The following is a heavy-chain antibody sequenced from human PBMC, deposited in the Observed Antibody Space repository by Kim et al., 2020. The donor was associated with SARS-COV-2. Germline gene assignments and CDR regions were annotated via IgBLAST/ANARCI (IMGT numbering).Heavy chain of an antibody. V-gene: IGHV3-48*02. CDR3: ARGAAAGGR. Sequence: GGSLRLSCAASGFTFSSYSMNWVRQAPGKGLEWVSYISSSSTIYYADSVKGRFTISRDNAKNSLYLQMNSLRDEDTAVYYCARGAAAGGRWGQGTLVTVSS. CDR2: ISSSSTI. J-gene: IGHJ4*02. CDR1: GFTFSSYS. D-gene: IGHD6-13*01.